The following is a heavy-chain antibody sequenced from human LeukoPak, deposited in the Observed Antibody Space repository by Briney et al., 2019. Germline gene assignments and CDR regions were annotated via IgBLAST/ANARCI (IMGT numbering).Heavy chain of an antibody. Sequence: GRSLRLSCAASGFTFSSYAMHWVRQAPGKGLEWVAVISYDGSNQFYADSAKGRFTISRDNSKNTLFLEMNSLRAEDTAVYYCAKALTSGWYLDAFNIWGQGTMVTVSS. CDR1: GFTFSSYA. V-gene: IGHV3-30-3*01. CDR2: ISYDGSNQ. J-gene: IGHJ3*02. D-gene: IGHD6-19*01. CDR3: AKALTSGWYLDAFNI.